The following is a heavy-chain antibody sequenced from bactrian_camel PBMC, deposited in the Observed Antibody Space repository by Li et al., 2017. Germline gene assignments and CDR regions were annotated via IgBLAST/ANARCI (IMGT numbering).Heavy chain of an antibody. V-gene: IGHV3S53*01. CDR3: AADTRRTIGCTSVYGANRPGY. CDR1: GPVYSHYC. Sequence: HVQLVESGGGLVQPGGSLRLSCATSGPVYSHYCMAWYRQAPGKEREWLAEINSDGSTMYADDVKGRFTISQDNAKNTVYLRMNSLKPQDTAMYYCAADTRRTIGCTSVYGANRPGYWGQGTQVTVS. D-gene: IGHD5*01. J-gene: IGHJ4*01. CDR2: INSDGST.